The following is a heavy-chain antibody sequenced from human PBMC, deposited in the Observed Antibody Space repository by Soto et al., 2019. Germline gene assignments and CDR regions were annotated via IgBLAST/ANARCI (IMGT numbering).Heavy chain of an antibody. D-gene: IGHD3-22*01. J-gene: IGHJ5*02. CDR3: ARDYDKSGYDYFDP. CDR1: EYSFTGHY. CDR2: IDPKSGYT. V-gene: IGHV1-2*02. Sequence: ASVKVSCKASEYSFTGHYLHWVRLAPGQGLEWMGWIDPKSGYTKYAPKFSDRVTMTSVTSTSTAYMYLNSLTYDDTAVYFCARDYDKSGYDYFDPWGQGTQVTVSS.